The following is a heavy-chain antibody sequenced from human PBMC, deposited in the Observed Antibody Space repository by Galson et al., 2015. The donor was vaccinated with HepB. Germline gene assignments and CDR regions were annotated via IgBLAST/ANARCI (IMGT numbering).Heavy chain of an antibody. J-gene: IGHJ6*03. CDR2: ISYSGTT. Sequence: SETLSLTCTVSGGSINFYYWSWIRQPPGKGLEWIGHISYSGTTNYNPSLKSRVTISVDTSKNQFSLKLNSVTAADTAVYYCARESREYSSGWFLGTFNYMGDCGQGSTVTVSS. CDR1: GGSINFYY. CDR3: ARESREYSSGWFLGTFNYMGD. V-gene: IGHV4-59*01. D-gene: IGHD6-19*01.